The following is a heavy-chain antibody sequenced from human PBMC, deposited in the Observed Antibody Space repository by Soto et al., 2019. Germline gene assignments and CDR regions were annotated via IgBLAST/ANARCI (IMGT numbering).Heavy chain of an antibody. CDR1: GFTFSSYA. CDR2: ISGSGDKT. J-gene: IGHJ6*02. CDR3: AKSGQSSWANMDV. Sequence: EVQLLESGGGLVQPGGSLRLSCAASGFTFSSYATNWVRQAPGKGLEWVSTISGSGDKTYYADSVKGRFTISRDNSKNTLSLQMISLRAEDTAVYYCAKSGQSSWANMDVWGQGTTVTVSS. V-gene: IGHV3-23*01. D-gene: IGHD2-2*01.